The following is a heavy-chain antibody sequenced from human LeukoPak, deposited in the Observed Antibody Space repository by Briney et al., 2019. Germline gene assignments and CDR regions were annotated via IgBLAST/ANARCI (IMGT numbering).Heavy chain of an antibody. CDR2: IYTSGST. J-gene: IGHJ1*01. Sequence: SETLSLTCTVSGGSISSGGYYWNWIRQPAGKGLEWIGRIYTSGSTNFNPSLKSRVTMSVDTSKNQFSLKLSSVTAADTAVYYCARGGVVTQPGYFQHWGQGTLVTVSS. CDR3: ARGGVVTQPGYFQH. CDR1: GGSISSGGYY. V-gene: IGHV4-61*02. D-gene: IGHD3-3*01.